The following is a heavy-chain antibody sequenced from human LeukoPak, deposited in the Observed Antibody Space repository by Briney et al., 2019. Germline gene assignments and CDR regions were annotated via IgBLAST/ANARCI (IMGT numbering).Heavy chain of an antibody. CDR1: GGSISSYY. J-gene: IGHJ5*02. Sequence: SETLSLTCTVSGGSISSYYWSWIRQPPGKGLEWIGYIYYSGSTNYNPSLKSRVTISVDTSKNQFSLKLSSVTAADTAVYYCARELGYCTNGVCPYSMKNWFDPWGQGTLVTVSS. D-gene: IGHD2-8*01. CDR2: IYYSGST. CDR3: ARELGYCTNGVCPYSMKNWFDP. V-gene: IGHV4-59*01.